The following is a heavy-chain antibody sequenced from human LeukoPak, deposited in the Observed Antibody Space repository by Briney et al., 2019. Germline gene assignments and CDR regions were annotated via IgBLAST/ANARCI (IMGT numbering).Heavy chain of an antibody. V-gene: IGHV3-21*01. D-gene: IGHD6-13*01. CDR2: ISSSSSYI. Sequence: GGSLRLSCAASGFTFSRYSMNWVRQAPGKGLEWVSSISSSSSYIYYADSVKGRFTISRDNAKNSLYLQMTSLRAEDTAVYYCARKVASGADAFDIWGQGTMITVSS. J-gene: IGHJ3*02. CDR1: GFTFSRYS. CDR3: ARKVASGADAFDI.